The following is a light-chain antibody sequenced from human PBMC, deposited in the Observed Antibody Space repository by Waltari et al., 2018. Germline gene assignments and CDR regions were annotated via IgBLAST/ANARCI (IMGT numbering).Light chain of an antibody. CDR3: QQYGSSPPRVT. CDR1: QRVSDSY. J-gene: IGKJ4*01. CDR2: GAS. V-gene: IGKV3-20*01. Sequence: EIVLTQSPGTLSLTPGARATLSCRASQRVSDSYLAWYQQKPGQSPRLLIYGASSRATGIPDRFSGSGSGTDFTLTISRLEPEDFAVYYCQQYGSSPPRVTFGGGTKVEIK.